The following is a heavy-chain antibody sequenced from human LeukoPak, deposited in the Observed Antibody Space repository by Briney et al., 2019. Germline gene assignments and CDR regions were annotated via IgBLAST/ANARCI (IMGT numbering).Heavy chain of an antibody. J-gene: IGHJ6*03. CDR1: GGSISSGGYS. CDR3: AREVGAYYMDV. Sequence: SETLSLTCTVSGGSISSGGYSWSWIRQPPGKGLEWIAYICHSGSTYSNPSLKSRVTISVDRSKNQFSLKLSSVTAADTAVYYCAREVGAYYMDVWGKGTTVTVSS. D-gene: IGHD1-26*01. CDR2: ICHSGST. V-gene: IGHV4-30-2*02.